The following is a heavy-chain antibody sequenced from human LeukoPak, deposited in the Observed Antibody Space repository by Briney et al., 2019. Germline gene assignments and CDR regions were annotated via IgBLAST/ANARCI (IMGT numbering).Heavy chain of an antibody. V-gene: IGHV1-18*01. J-gene: IGHJ6*03. Sequence: ASVKVSCKASGYTFTSYGISWVRQAPGQGLEWMGWISAYNGNANYAQKLQGRVTMTTDTSTSTAYMELRSLRSDDTAVYYCAKVGGRRDYYYYYMDVWGKGTTVTVSS. CDR2: ISAYNGNA. CDR1: GYTFTSYG. CDR3: AKVGGRRDYYYYYMDV. D-gene: IGHD3-16*01.